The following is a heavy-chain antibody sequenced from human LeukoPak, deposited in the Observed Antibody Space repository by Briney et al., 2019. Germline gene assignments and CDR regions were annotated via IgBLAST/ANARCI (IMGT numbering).Heavy chain of an antibody. CDR1: GFTFSSFS. J-gene: IGHJ4*02. CDR3: AKDRIGYSSSSPY. Sequence: GGSLRLSCATSGFTFSSFSMNWVRQAPGKGLEWVSYIRGGSSDIHYADSVKGRFTISRDNSKNTLYLQMNSLRAEDTAVYYCAKDRIGYSSSSPYWGQGTLVTVSS. D-gene: IGHD6-6*01. V-gene: IGHV3-48*01. CDR2: IRGGSSDI.